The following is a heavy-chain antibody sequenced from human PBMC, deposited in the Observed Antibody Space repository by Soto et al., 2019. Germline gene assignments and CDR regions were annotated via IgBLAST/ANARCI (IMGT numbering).Heavy chain of an antibody. CDR3: AKDRLPLRTMVLGATYTPYPSYYGMHI. CDR2: ISYDGSNK. J-gene: IGHJ6*02. D-gene: IGHD3-10*01. Sequence: GGSLRLSWAASGFTFSSYGMHWVRQAPGKGLEWVAVISYDGSNKYYADSVKGRFTISRDNSKNTLYLQMNSLRAEDTAVYYCAKDRLPLRTMVLGATYTPYPSYYGMHIWGQGTTVTVSS. V-gene: IGHV3-30*18. CDR1: GFTFSSYG.